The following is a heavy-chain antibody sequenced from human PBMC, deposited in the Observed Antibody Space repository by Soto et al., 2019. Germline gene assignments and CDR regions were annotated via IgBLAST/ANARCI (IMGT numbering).Heavy chain of an antibody. CDR2: IKSGRDGGTA. Sequence: GGSLRLSCAASGFTFATTWMNWVRQAPGKGLEWVGHIKSGRDGGTADYAAAVKDRFFISGDDSENMVSLQMNSLKTEDTAVYYCTTHSYYAYAFWGQGTLVTVS. CDR3: TTHSYYAYAF. J-gene: IGHJ4*02. CDR1: GFTFATTW. D-gene: IGHD3-16*01. V-gene: IGHV3-15*07.